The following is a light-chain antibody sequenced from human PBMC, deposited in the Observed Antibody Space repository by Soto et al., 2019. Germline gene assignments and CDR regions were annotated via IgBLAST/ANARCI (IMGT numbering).Light chain of an antibody. CDR1: SSDVGSYNL. CDR3: CSYAGSSTSF. V-gene: IGLV2-23*01. J-gene: IGLJ1*01. CDR2: EGS. Sequence: QSALTQPVSVSGSPGQSITISCTGTSSDVGSYNLVSWYQQHPGKAPKLMIYEGSKRPSGVSNRFSGSKSGNTASLTISGLQAEDEADYYCCSYAGSSTSFFGTGTKLTVL.